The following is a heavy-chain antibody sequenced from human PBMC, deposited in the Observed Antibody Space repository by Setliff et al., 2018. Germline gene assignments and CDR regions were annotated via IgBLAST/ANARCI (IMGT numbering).Heavy chain of an antibody. Sequence: PSETLSLTCAVYGGSFSGKYWSWIRQPPGKGLEWIGEINHSGITNHNPSLKSRVTISVDTSKNQFSLNLSSVNAADTAMYYCARDYYDSRGSYAFDIWGQGTVVTVS. D-gene: IGHD3-22*01. CDR2: INHSGIT. CDR3: ARDYYDSRGSYAFDI. CDR1: GGSFSGKY. V-gene: IGHV4-34*01. J-gene: IGHJ3*02.